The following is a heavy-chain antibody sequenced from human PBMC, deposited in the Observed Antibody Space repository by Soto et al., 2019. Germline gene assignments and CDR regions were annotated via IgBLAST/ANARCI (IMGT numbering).Heavy chain of an antibody. J-gene: IGHJ4*02. CDR2: ISSNGGST. Sequence: EVQLVESGGGLVQPGGSLRLSCAASGFTFSSNALHWVRQAPGKGLEYVSAISSNGGSTYYANSVKGRFTISRDNSKNSLYLQMGSLRAEDMAVYYCARYSNYYGSGSYLFDYWGQGTLVTVSS. CDR1: GFTFSSNA. V-gene: IGHV3-64*01. CDR3: ARYSNYYGSGSYLFDY. D-gene: IGHD3-10*01.